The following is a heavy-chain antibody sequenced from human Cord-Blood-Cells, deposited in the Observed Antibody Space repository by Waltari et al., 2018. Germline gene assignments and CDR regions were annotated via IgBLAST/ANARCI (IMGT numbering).Heavy chain of an antibody. V-gene: IGHV4-39*01. Sequence: QLQLQESGPGLVKPSETLSLTCTVSGGSISSSSYYWGWIRQPPGKGLEWIGSIYYSGSTYYNPSLKSRVTISVDTSKNQFSLKLSSVTAADTAVYYCARSYKSMTTVTYFDYCGQGTLVTVSS. CDR3: ARSYKSMTTVTYFDY. CDR1: GGSISSSSYY. D-gene: IGHD4-17*01. CDR2: IYYSGST. J-gene: IGHJ4*02.